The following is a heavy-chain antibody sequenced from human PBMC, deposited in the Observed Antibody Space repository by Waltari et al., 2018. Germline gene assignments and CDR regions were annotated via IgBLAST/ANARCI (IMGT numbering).Heavy chain of an antibody. D-gene: IGHD3-10*01. J-gene: IGHJ4*02. V-gene: IGHV1-69-2*01. Sequence: EVQLVQSGAEVKKPGATVKISCKVSGYTFTDYYMHWVQQAPGKGLEWMGLVDPEDGETIYAEKFQGRVTMTRDTSISTAYMELSRLRSDDTAVYYCARDRGTMVQGVMGYFDYWGQGTLVTVSS. CDR3: ARDRGTMVQGVMGYFDY. CDR2: VDPEDGET. CDR1: GYTFTDYY.